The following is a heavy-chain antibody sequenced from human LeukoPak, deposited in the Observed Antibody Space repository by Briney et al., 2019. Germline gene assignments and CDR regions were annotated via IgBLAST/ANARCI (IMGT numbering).Heavy chain of an antibody. CDR1: GYTFTSYD. Sequence: GASVKVSCKASGYTFTSYDINWVRQATGQGLEWMGWMNPNSGNTGYAQKFQGRVTMTRNTCISTAYMELSSLRSEDTAVYYCARGWDYGPYYYYMDVWGKGTTVTISS. CDR2: MNPNSGNT. D-gene: IGHD4-17*01. CDR3: ARGWDYGPYYYYMDV. V-gene: IGHV1-8*01. J-gene: IGHJ6*03.